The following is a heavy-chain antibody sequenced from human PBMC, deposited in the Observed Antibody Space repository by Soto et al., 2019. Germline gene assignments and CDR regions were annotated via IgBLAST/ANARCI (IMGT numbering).Heavy chain of an antibody. J-gene: IGHJ4*01. CDR3: TKRNGGFAY. D-gene: IGHD3-16*01. CDR2: ISYDGSYK. Sequence: QVQLVESGGGVVQPGRSLRLSCAASGFTFSSYGMHWVRQAPGKGLEWVAVISYDGSYKNYADSVKGRFTISRDNSTNTLYLQMNSLRAEHTAGYYFTKRNGGFAYWGQGTLVTVSS. CDR1: GFTFSSYG. V-gene: IGHV3-30*18.